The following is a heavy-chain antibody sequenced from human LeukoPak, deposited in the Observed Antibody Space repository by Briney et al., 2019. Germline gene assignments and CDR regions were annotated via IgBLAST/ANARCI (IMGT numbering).Heavy chain of an antibody. CDR3: ARDRTDYYDSNAYYPNWFDP. CDR1: GYTFTGYY. V-gene: IGHV1-2*02. J-gene: IGHJ5*02. D-gene: IGHD3-22*01. Sequence: ASVKVSCKASGYTFTGYYIHWVRQAPGQGLEWMGWITPNSSGTNYAQKFQGRVTMTRDTSISTVYMELSRLRSDDTAVYYCARDRTDYYDSNAYYPNWFDPWGQGTLVTVSS. CDR2: ITPNSSGT.